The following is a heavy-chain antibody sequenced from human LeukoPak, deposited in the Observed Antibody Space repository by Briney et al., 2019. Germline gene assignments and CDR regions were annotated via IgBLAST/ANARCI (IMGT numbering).Heavy chain of an antibody. V-gene: IGHV3-15*01. CDR3: TTGLLSDFWSGYYGDY. Sequence: GGSLRLSCAASGFTFSSYGMHWVRQAPGKGLEWVGRIKSKTDGGTTDYAAPVKGRFTISRDDSKNTLYLQMNSLKTEDTAVYYCTTGLLSDFWSGYYGDYWGQGTLVTVSS. CDR2: IKSKTDGGTT. J-gene: IGHJ4*02. CDR1: GFTFSSYG. D-gene: IGHD3-3*01.